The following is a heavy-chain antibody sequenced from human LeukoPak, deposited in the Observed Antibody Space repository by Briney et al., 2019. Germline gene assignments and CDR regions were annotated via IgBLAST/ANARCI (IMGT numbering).Heavy chain of an antibody. CDR1: GYTFTDYY. CDR3: ARANFLYCSSTTCLFDY. J-gene: IGHJ4*02. V-gene: IGHV1-2*02. CDR2: INPNDGDT. Sequence: GASVKVSCKASGYTFTDYYMHWVRQAPGQGFEWMGWINPNDGDTNYAQKFQGGVTMTRDTSISTAHMEVGRLRSDDTAVYYCARANFLYCSSTTCLFDYWGQGTLVTVSS. D-gene: IGHD2-2*01.